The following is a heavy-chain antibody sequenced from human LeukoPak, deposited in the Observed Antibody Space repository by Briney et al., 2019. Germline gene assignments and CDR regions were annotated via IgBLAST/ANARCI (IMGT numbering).Heavy chain of an antibody. D-gene: IGHD3-22*01. Sequence: GASVKVSCKASGYTFTGYYMHWVRQAPGQGLEWMGRVNPNSGGTNYAQKFQGRVTMTRDTSISTAYMELSRLRSDDTAVYYCASRDYYDSSGTCVWGQGTLVTVSS. J-gene: IGHJ4*02. CDR2: VNPNSGGT. V-gene: IGHV1-2*06. CDR3: ASRDYYDSSGTCV. CDR1: GYTFTGYY.